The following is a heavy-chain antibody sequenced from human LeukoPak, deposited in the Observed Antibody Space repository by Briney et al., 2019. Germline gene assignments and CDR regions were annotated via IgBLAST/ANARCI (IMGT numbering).Heavy chain of an antibody. V-gene: IGHV2-70*11. CDR3: AREWLANFDY. J-gene: IGHJ4*02. D-gene: IGHD3-3*01. CDR2: IDWDDDK. Sequence: ESGPTLVNSTQTLALTCTFSGFSLSTSGMCVSWIRQPPGKALEWLARIDWDDDKYYSTSLKTRLTISKDTSKNQVVLTMTNMDPVDTATYYCAREWLANFDYWGQGTLVTVSS. CDR1: GFSLSTSGMC.